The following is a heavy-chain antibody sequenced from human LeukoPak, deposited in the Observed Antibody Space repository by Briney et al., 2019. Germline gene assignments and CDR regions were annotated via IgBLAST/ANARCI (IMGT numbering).Heavy chain of an antibody. Sequence: PGGSLRLSCAASGFTFSSYSMNWVRQAPGKGLEWVSLISSGGPTYYADSVKGRFTISRDNAKNSLYLQMNSLRAEDTAVYYCAIIGCYRGVCAFDVWGQGTRVTVSS. J-gene: IGHJ3*01. CDR2: ISSGGPT. CDR3: AIIGCYRGVCAFDV. CDR1: GFTFSSYS. D-gene: IGHD2-2*01. V-gene: IGHV3-48*01.